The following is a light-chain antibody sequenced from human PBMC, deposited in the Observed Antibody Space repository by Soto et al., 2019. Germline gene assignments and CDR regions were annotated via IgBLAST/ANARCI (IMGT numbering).Light chain of an antibody. CDR2: GAS. Sequence: ESVLTQSPGTLCLSPGERATLSCGASQSFSSSYLAWYQQKPGQAPRLLIYGASSRATGIPDRFSGSGSGTDFTLTISRLEPEDFAVYYCQQYDTSPWTFGQGTKVDIK. J-gene: IGKJ1*01. CDR1: QSFSSSY. V-gene: IGKV3-20*01. CDR3: QQYDTSPWT.